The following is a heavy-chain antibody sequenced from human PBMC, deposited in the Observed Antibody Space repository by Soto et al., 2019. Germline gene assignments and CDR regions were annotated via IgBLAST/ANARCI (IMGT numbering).Heavy chain of an antibody. J-gene: IGHJ4*02. CDR3: ARGRPYCSSTSCYPAL. CDR2: INHSGST. V-gene: IGHV4-34*01. D-gene: IGHD2-2*01. CDR1: GGSFSGYY. Sequence: SETLSLTCAAYGGSFSGYYWSWIRQPPGKGLEWIGEINHSGSTNYNPSLKSRVTISVDTSKNQFSLKLSSVTAADTAVYYCARGRPYCSSTSCYPALWGQGTLVTVS.